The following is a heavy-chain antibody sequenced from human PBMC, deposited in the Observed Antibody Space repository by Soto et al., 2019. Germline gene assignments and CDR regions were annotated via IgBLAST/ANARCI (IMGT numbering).Heavy chain of an antibody. D-gene: IGHD3-22*01. CDR1: GVSISSGGYY. V-gene: IGHV4-31*03. Sequence: PSETLSLTCPVSGVSISSGGYYWSWIRQHPGKGLEWIGYIYYSGSTYYNPSLKSRVTISVDTSKNQFSLKLSSVTAADTAVYYCASTGSSGYYYFLGYWGQGTLVTVSS. CDR2: IYYSGST. CDR3: ASTGSSGYYYFLGY. J-gene: IGHJ4*02.